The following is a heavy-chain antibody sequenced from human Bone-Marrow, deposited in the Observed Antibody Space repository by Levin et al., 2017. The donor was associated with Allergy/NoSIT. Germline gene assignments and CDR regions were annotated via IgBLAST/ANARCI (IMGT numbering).Heavy chain of an antibody. V-gene: IGHV1-2*06. CDR1: GYTFTGYY. Sequence: GESLKISCKASGYTFTGYYIHWVRQAPGQGLEWMGRMNPNTDGTNYAQKFQGMVTMTSDTSISTAYMELSRLRSDDTAVYYCVREVDWGQGTLVTVSS. CDR3: VREVD. J-gene: IGHJ4*02. D-gene: IGHD2-2*01. CDR2: MNPNTDGT.